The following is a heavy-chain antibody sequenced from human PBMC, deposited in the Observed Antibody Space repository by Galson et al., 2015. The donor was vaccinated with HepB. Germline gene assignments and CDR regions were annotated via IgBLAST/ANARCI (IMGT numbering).Heavy chain of an antibody. D-gene: IGHD2-2*01. Sequence: SVKVSCKASGGTFSSYAISWVRQAPGQGLEWMGGIIPIFGTANYAQKFQGRVTITADESTSTAYMELSSLRSEDTAVYYCARDSACSSTSCYLYYYYYGMDVWGQGTTVTVSS. J-gene: IGHJ6*02. CDR3: ARDSACSSTSCYLYYYYYGMDV. CDR2: IIPIFGTA. V-gene: IGHV1-69*13. CDR1: GGTFSSYA.